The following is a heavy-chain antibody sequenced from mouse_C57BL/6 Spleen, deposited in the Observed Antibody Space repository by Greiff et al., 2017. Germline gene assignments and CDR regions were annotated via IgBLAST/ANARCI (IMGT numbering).Heavy chain of an antibody. CDR3: AGEYYGNRYDAMDY. CDR2: IYPGSGNP. D-gene: IGHD1-1*01. CDR1: GYTFTDYY. Sequence: VQLVEPGAELVRPGASVKLSCKASGYTFTDYYINWVKQRPGQGLEWIARIYPGSGNPYYNEKFKGKATLTAEKSSSTAYMQLSSLTSEDSAVYFCAGEYYGNRYDAMDYWGQGTSVTVSS. V-gene: IGHV1-76*01. J-gene: IGHJ4*01.